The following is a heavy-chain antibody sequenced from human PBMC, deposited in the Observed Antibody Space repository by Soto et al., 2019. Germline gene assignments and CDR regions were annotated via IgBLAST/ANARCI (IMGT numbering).Heavy chain of an antibody. Sequence: ASVKVSCKASGGTFSSYAISWVRQAPGQGLEWMGGIIPIFGTANYAQKFQGRVTITADESTSTAYMELCSLRSEDTAVYYCATNSGYDSLDYYYYYGMDVWGQGTTVTVSS. D-gene: IGHD5-12*01. CDR2: IIPIFGTA. V-gene: IGHV1-69*13. J-gene: IGHJ6*02. CDR1: GGTFSSYA. CDR3: ATNSGYDSLDYYYYYGMDV.